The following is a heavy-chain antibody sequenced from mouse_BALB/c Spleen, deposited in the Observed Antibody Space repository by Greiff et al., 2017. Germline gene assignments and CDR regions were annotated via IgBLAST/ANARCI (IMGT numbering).Heavy chain of an antibody. Sequence: VQLQQSGAELVKPGASVKLSCTASGFNIKDTYMHWVKQRPEQGLEWIGRIDPANGNTKYDPKFQGKATITADTSSNTAYLQLSSLTSEDTAVYYCASPPTGSSLFAYWGQGTLVTVSA. V-gene: IGHV14-3*02. D-gene: IGHD1-1*01. CDR2: IDPANGNT. J-gene: IGHJ3*01. CDR1: GFNIKDTY. CDR3: ASPPTGSSLFAY.